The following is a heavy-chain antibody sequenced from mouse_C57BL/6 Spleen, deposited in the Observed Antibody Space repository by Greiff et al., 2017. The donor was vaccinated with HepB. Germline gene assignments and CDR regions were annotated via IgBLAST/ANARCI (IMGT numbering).Heavy chain of an antibody. V-gene: IGHV1-62-2*01. CDR3: ARHEDYYGSSYSYYAMDY. CDR1: GYTFTEYT. CDR2: FYPGSGSI. J-gene: IGHJ4*01. D-gene: IGHD1-1*01. Sequence: QVQLQQSGAELVKPGASVKLSCKASGYTFTEYTIHWVKQRSGQGLEWIGWFYPGSGSIKYNETFKDKATLTADKSSSTVYMELSRLTSEDSAVYFCARHEDYYGSSYSYYAMDYWGQGTSVTVSS.